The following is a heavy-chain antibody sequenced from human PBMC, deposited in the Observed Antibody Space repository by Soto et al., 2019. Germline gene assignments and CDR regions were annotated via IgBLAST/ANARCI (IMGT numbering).Heavy chain of an antibody. CDR3: ARVGDGSLPNAFDI. D-gene: IGHD3-10*01. V-gene: IGHV1-46*01. CDR2: INPSGGST. CDR1: GYPFTSYY. Sequence: GDSGEVCFKASGYPFTSYYMHWVREAPGQGLEWMGIINPSGGSTSYAQKFQGRVTMTRDTSTSTVYMELSSLRSEDTAVYYCARVGDGSLPNAFDIWGQGTMVTVSS. J-gene: IGHJ3*02.